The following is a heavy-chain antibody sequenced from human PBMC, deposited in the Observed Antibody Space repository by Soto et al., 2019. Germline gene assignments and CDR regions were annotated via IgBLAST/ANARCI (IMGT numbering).Heavy chain of an antibody. CDR2: IYYSGNT. J-gene: IGHJ3*01. Sequence: QVQLQESGPGLVKPSQTLSLTCTVSGGSISSGTSYWTWIRQAPGTGLELIGYIYYSGNTFYNPSLKSRVTMSIDTSKNQFSLKLSYVTAADTAVYYCARSMVRGAIGAFDAWGEGTVVTVSS. CDR3: ARSMVRGAIGAFDA. D-gene: IGHD3-10*01. V-gene: IGHV4-30-4*01. CDR1: GGSISSGTSY.